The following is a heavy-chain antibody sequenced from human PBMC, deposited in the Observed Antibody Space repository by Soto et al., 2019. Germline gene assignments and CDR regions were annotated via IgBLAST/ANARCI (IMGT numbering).Heavy chain of an antibody. Sequence: PGESLKISCKGSGYSFTSYWISWVRQMPGKGLEWMGRIDPSDSYTNYSPSFQGHVTISADKSISVAYLQWSSLKASDTAIYYCARRKEGITGTTYFDYWGQGTQVTVS. D-gene: IGHD1-7*01. J-gene: IGHJ4*02. CDR3: ARRKEGITGTTYFDY. CDR1: GYSFTSYW. V-gene: IGHV5-10-1*01. CDR2: IDPSDSYT.